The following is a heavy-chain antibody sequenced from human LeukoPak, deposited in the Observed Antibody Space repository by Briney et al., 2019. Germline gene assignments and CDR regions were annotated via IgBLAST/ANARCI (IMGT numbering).Heavy chain of an antibody. Sequence: SETLSLTCAVSGGSISSSNWWSWVRQPPGKGLEWIGEIYHSGSTNYNPSLKSRVTISVDKSKNQFSLKLSSVTAADTAVYYCARDGSAAAGTLFDYWGQGTLVTVSS. CDR3: ARDGSAAAGTLFDY. V-gene: IGHV4-4*02. D-gene: IGHD6-13*01. CDR2: IYHSGST. CDR1: GGSISSSNW. J-gene: IGHJ4*02.